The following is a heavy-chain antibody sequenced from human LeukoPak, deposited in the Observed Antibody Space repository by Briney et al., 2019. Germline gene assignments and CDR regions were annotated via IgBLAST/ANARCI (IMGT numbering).Heavy chain of an antibody. CDR2: ISTYNGNT. CDR1: GYTFTSYG. Sequence: ASVTVSCKASGYTFTSYGISWVRQAPGQGLEWMGWISTYNGNTNYEQTLQGRVTMTTDTSTSTAYMELRSMRSDDTAVYYCARDYYDSSGYRKTYGMDVWGQGTTVTVSS. D-gene: IGHD3-22*01. CDR3: ARDYYDSSGYRKTYGMDV. J-gene: IGHJ6*02. V-gene: IGHV1-18*01.